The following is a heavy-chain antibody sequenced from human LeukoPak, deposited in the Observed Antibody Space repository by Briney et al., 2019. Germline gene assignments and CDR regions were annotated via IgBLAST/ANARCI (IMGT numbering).Heavy chain of an antibody. CDR1: GYTFSSLA. V-gene: IGHV1-3*01. CDR2: INAGSGNT. J-gene: IGHJ4*02. Sequence: ASVKVSCKASGYTFSSLAIHWVRQAPGQRLEWMGWINAGSGNTKYSQKFQGRVTITRDTSASTAYMELSSLRSEDTAVYYCASHSYGSLDYWGQGTLVTVSS. D-gene: IGHD5-18*01. CDR3: ASHSYGSLDY.